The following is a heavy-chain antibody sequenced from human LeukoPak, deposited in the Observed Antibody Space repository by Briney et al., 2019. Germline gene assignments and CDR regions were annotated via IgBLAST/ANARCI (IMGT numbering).Heavy chain of an antibody. CDR3: AREPDYGDAFDY. D-gene: IGHD4-17*01. J-gene: IGHJ4*02. CDR2: IYYSGST. CDR1: GGSISSYY. V-gene: IGHV4-59*01. Sequence: PSETLSLTCTVSGGSISSYYWSWIRQPPGKGLEWIGYIYYSGSTNYNPSLKSRVTISVDTSKNQFSLKLSSVTAADTAVYYCAREPDYGDAFDYWGQGTLVTVSS.